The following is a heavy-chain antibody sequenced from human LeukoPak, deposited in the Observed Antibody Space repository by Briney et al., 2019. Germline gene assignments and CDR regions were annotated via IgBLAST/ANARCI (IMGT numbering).Heavy chain of an antibody. CDR1: TFTFGNYP. J-gene: IGHJ3*01. CDR3: TRHQSPYLDAFDL. CDR2: IKTQPFGGTS. D-gene: IGHD2-2*01. Sequence: PGGSLRLSCTSDTFTFGNYPLSWVRQAPGRGLEWITFIKTQPFGGTSEYAASVKGRFSFSRDDSKNIAYLQMNRVKTEDTAVYYCTRHQSPYLDAFDLWGQGTMVIVTS. V-gene: IGHV3-49*04.